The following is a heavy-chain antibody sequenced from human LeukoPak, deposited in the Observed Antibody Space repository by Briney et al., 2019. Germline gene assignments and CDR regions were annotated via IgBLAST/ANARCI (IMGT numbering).Heavy chain of an antibody. D-gene: IGHD1-7*01. CDR1: GFTFSSYS. CDR3: ARCQRGNWNYGGY. V-gene: IGHV3-21*01. CDR2: ISSSSYI. Sequence: GGSLRLSCAASGFTFSSYSMNWVRQAPGKGLEWASSISSSSYIYYADSVKGRFTISRDNAKNSLYLQMNSLRAEDTAVYYCARCQRGNWNYGGYWGQGTLVTVSS. J-gene: IGHJ4*02.